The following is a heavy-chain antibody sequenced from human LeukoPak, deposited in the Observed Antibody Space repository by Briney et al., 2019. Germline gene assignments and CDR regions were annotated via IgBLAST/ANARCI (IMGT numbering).Heavy chain of an antibody. CDR1: GGSFSGYL. CDR3: ARGGKYSSSWYYYYYYMDV. CDR2: INHSGST. D-gene: IGHD6-13*01. J-gene: IGHJ6*03. Sequence: SETLSLTCAVYGGSFSGYLWRWLRQPPGKGLEWIGVINHSGSTNYNLPLKCGVAIQVHQSKNQLSRKLSSVYAADRAQDYCARGGKYSSSWYYYYYYMDVWGKGTAVTVSS. V-gene: IGHV4-34*01.